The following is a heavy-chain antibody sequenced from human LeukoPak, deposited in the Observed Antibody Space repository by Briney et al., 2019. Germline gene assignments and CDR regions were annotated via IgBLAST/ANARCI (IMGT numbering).Heavy chain of an antibody. V-gene: IGHV3-48*03. Sequence: PGGSLRLSCAASGFTFNNYEMNWVRQAPGKALQWVSCISTGGTTKYYADSVRGRFTISRDNAKNSLFLQMNSLRAEDTAVYYCARSFDIWGQGTMVTASS. CDR3: ARSFDI. J-gene: IGHJ3*02. CDR1: GFTFNNYE. CDR2: ISTGGTTK.